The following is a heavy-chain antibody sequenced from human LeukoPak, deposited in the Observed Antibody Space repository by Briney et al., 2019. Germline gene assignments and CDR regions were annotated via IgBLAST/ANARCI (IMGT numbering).Heavy chain of an antibody. CDR3: ARSSGYYYYAFDI. Sequence: SETLSLTCAVSGGSISSGGYSWSWIRQPPGKGLEWIGYIYHSGSTYYNSSLKSRVTISVDRSKNQFSLKLSSVTAADTAVYYCARSSGYYYYAFDIWGQGTMVTVSS. D-gene: IGHD3-22*01. CDR1: GGSISSGGYS. CDR2: IYHSGST. J-gene: IGHJ3*02. V-gene: IGHV4-30-2*01.